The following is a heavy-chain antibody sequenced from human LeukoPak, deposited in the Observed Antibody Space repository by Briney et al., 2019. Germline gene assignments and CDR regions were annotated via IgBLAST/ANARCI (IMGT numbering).Heavy chain of an antibody. Sequence: GGSLRLSCAASGFTFSSYGMHWVRQAPGKGLEWVAVISYDGSNKYYADSVKGRFTISRDNSKNTLYLQMNSLRAEDTAVYYCAKDNTASSPGGNYWGQGTLVTVSS. CDR1: GFTFSSYG. V-gene: IGHV3-30*18. J-gene: IGHJ4*02. D-gene: IGHD3-16*01. CDR2: ISYDGSNK. CDR3: AKDNTASSPGGNY.